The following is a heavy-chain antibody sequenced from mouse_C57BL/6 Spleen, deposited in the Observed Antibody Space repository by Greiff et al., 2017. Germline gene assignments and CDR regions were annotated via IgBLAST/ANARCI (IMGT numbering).Heavy chain of an antibody. CDR1: GYAFSSSW. V-gene: IGHV1-82*01. CDR2: IYPGDGDT. J-gene: IGHJ4*01. D-gene: IGHD1-1*01. CDR3: ARRDNYYGSSYYAMDY. Sequence: VQLQQSGPELVKPGASVKISCKASGYAFSSSWMNWVKQRPGKGLEWIGRIYPGDGDTNYNGKFKGKATLTADKSSSTAYMQLSSLTSEDSAVYFCARRDNYYGSSYYAMDYWGQGTSVTVSS.